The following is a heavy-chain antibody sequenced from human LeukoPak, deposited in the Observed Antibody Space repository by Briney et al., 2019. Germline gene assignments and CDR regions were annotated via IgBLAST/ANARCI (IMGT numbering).Heavy chain of an antibody. CDR1: GFTFSTYG. J-gene: IGHJ4*02. V-gene: IGHV3-33*01. D-gene: IGHD2-21*02. Sequence: GGSLRLSCAASGFTFSTYGMHWVRQAPGKGLEWVAAIWFDGTNYYYADSVKGRFTISRDNSKNMLYLQMNRLRAEDTAVYYCARELNAYCGGDCWLDYWGQGTLVSVSS. CDR2: IWFDGTNY. CDR3: ARELNAYCGGDCWLDY.